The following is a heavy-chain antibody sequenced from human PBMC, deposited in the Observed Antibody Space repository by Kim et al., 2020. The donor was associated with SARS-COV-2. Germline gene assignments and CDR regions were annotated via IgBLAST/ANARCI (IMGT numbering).Heavy chain of an antibody. CDR3: AKGTCSSTSCYGPSFDY. V-gene: IGHV3-9*01. D-gene: IGHD2-2*01. J-gene: IGHJ4*02. CDR2: ISWNSGSI. Sequence: GGSLRLSCAASGFTFDDYAMHWVRQAPGKGLEWVSGISWNSGSIGYADSVKGRFTISRDNAKNSLYLQMNSLRAEDTALYYCAKGTCSSTSCYGPSFDYWGQGTLVTVAS. CDR1: GFTFDDYA.